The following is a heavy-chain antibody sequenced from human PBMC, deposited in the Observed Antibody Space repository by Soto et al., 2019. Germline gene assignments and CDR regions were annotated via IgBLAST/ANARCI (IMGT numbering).Heavy chain of an antibody. D-gene: IGHD3-10*01. Sequence: QVTLKESGPLLVRPTETLTLTCTVSGFSLTTARMGLTWIRQPPRKALEWLAHIFSNDEKSHSTSLKSRLTVSKDSSRTQVVLTMTRMAPVDTATYCCARVRSNYYGSGTYYFDHWGQGTLVTVSS. CDR3: ARVRSNYYGSGTYYFDH. CDR2: IFSNDEK. V-gene: IGHV2-26*01. J-gene: IGHJ4*02. CDR1: GFSLTTARMG.